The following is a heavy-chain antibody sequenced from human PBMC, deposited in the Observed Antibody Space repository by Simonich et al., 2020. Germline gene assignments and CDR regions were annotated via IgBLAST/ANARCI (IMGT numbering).Heavy chain of an antibody. CDR3: ARWIAVAGTGAYGMDV. D-gene: IGHD6-19*01. J-gene: IGHJ6*02. V-gene: IGHV3-21*01. CDR1: GFTFSSYS. Sequence: EVQLVESGGGLVKPGGSLRLSCAASGFTFSSYSMNWVRQATGKGLEWVSSISSSSSYIYYADSVKGLFSISRDNAKYSLYLKMNSLRAEDTAVYYCARWIAVAGTGAYGMDVWGQGTTVTVSS. CDR2: ISSSSSYI.